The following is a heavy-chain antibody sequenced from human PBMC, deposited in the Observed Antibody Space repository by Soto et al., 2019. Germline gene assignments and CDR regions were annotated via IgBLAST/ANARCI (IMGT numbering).Heavy chain of an antibody. Sequence: EVKMLESGGGLVQPGGSLRLSCAASGFTLSSYGMSWVRQAPGKGLVWVSAISGSGGSTYYADSVKGRFTISRDNSKNTLYLQMNSLRAEDTAVYYCAKGAYYHGSGSYFPFDYWGQGTLVTVSS. CDR3: AKGAYYHGSGSYFPFDY. V-gene: IGHV3-23*01. CDR2: ISGSGGST. D-gene: IGHD3-10*01. CDR1: GFTLSSYG. J-gene: IGHJ4*02.